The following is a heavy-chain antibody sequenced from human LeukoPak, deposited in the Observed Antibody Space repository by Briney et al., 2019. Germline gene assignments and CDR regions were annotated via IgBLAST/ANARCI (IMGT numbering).Heavy chain of an antibody. D-gene: IGHD4-23*01. CDR1: GGTFSSYA. V-gene: IGHV1-69*04. Sequence: SVKVSCRASGGTFSSYAISWVRQAPGQGLEWMGRIIPILGIANYAQKFQGRVTITADKSTSTAYMELSSLRSEDTAVYYCASGDPTPFDYWGQGTLVTVSS. CDR2: IIPILGIA. CDR3: ASGDPTPFDY. J-gene: IGHJ4*02.